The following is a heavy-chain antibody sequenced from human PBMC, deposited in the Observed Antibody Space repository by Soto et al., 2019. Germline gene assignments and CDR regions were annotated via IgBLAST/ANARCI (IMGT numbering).Heavy chain of an antibody. D-gene: IGHD3-10*01. CDR1: GFTFSSYS. Sequence: EVQLVESGGGLVKPGGSPRLSCAASGFTFSSYSMNWVRQAPGKGLEWVSSISSSSSYIYYADSVKGRFTISRDNAKNSLYLQMNSLRAEDTAVYYCASKRSSYFDYWGQGTLVTVSS. CDR3: ASKRSSYFDY. V-gene: IGHV3-21*01. J-gene: IGHJ4*02. CDR2: ISSSSSYI.